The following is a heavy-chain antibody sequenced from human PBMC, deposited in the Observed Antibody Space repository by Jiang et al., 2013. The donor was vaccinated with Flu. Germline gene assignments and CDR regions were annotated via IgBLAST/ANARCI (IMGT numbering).Heavy chain of an antibody. V-gene: IGHV1-69*06. CDR2: IIPIFGTA. CDR1: FSSYA. J-gene: IGHJ4*02. CDR3: ARDGTLGGLAYSSGYYSLDH. Sequence: FSSYAISWVRQAPGQGLEWMGGIIPIFGTANYAQKFQGRVTITADKSTSTAYMELSSLTSEDTAVYYCARDGTLGGLAYSSGYYSLDHWGQGTLVTVSS. D-gene: IGHD3-22*01.